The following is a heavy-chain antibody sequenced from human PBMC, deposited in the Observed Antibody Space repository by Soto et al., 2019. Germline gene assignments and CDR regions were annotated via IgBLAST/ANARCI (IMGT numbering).Heavy chain of an antibody. CDR1: GYTFTSYG. CDR2: ISAYNGNT. V-gene: IGHV1-18*01. D-gene: IGHD6-13*01. Sequence: QVQLVQSGAEVKKPGASVKVSCKASGYTFTSYGISWVRQAPGQGLEWMGWISAYNGNTNYAQKLQGRVSMTTDTSTSTAYMELRSLRYDDTAVYYCARDLLPGIAAAGPIHGTWGQGTLVTVSS. J-gene: IGHJ4*02. CDR3: ARDLLPGIAAAGPIHGT.